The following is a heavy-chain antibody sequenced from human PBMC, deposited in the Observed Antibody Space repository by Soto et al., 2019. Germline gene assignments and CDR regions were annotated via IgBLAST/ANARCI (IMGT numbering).Heavy chain of an antibody. CDR1: GYTFTSYS. CDR2: INAGTGNT. CDR3: ARERGNSGTFDY. V-gene: IGHV1-3*01. J-gene: IGHJ4*02. D-gene: IGHD1-1*01. Sequence: GASVKVSCKASGYTFTSYSMHWGRQAPGQRLEWMGWINAGTGNTKYPQKFQGRVTITRDTSASTAYMELSSLRAEDTAVYYCARERGNSGTFDYWGQGTLVTVSS.